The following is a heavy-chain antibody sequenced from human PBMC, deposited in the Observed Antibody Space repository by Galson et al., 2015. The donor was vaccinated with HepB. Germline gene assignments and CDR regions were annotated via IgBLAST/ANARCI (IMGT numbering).Heavy chain of an antibody. CDR2: ISSDGSNK. Sequence: SLRLSCAASGFAFSTYSMNWVRQAPGKGLEWVALISSDGSNKYYAASVRGRFTISRANSKNTLYLQVNSLRAEDTAVYYCARGRIHYYGSGSYYNPFDYWGQGTLVTVSS. CDR3: ARGRIHYYGSGSYYNPFDY. CDR1: GFAFSTYS. V-gene: IGHV3-30*03. J-gene: IGHJ4*02. D-gene: IGHD3-10*01.